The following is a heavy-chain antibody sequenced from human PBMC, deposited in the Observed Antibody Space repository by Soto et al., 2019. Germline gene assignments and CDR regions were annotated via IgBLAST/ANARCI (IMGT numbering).Heavy chain of an antibody. CDR2: IYHSGPF. CDR1: GGSISAAGYS. J-gene: IGHJ5*02. CDR3: ARAQFYSGSGNFHNLMFDP. V-gene: IGHV4-30-2*01. Sequence: QLQLQESGSGLVKPSETLSLTCAVSGGSISAAGYSWSWIRQPPGGGLEWIGYIYHSGPFLYNPSLKTRLTISMDRSSNRFSLTLNSVTAADTAVYYCARAQFYSGSGNFHNLMFDPWGQGTQVTVSS. D-gene: IGHD3-10*01.